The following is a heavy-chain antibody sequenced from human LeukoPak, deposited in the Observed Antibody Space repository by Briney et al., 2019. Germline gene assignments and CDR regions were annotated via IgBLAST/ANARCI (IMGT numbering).Heavy chain of an antibody. V-gene: IGHV3-33*01. CDR2: IWYDGSNK. CDR3: ARDFGQYSSSWTLDY. Sequence: PGRSLRLSCAASGFTFSSYGMHWVRQAPGKGLEWVAVIWYDGSNKYYADSVKGRFTISRDNSKNTLYLQMNNLRAEDTAVYYCARDFGQYSSSWTLDYWGQGTLVTVSS. CDR1: GFTFSSYG. D-gene: IGHD6-13*01. J-gene: IGHJ4*02.